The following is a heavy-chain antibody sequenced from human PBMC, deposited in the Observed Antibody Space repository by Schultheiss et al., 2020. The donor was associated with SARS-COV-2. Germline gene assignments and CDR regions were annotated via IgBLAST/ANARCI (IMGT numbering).Heavy chain of an antibody. Sequence: GGSLRLSCAASGFTFSSYAMHWVRQAPGKGLEWVSGISWNSGSIGYADSVKGRFTISRDNAKNSLYLQMNSLRAEDTAVYYCARGLRGYSYGVDYWGQGTLVTVSS. D-gene: IGHD5-18*01. V-gene: IGHV3-9*01. CDR2: ISWNSGSI. J-gene: IGHJ4*02. CDR1: GFTFSSYA. CDR3: ARGLRGYSYGVDY.